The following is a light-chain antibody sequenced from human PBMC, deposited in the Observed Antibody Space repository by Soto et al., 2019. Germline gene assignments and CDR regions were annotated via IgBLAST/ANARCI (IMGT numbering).Light chain of an antibody. CDR3: QQYHTDWT. Sequence: DIQMTQSPSTLSASVGDTVTITCRASESIDNWLAWYQQKPGKAPKLLIFAASTLLGGVPSRFSGRGSGTEFTLPISSLQADDFATYYCQQYHTDWTFGQGTKVDIK. CDR2: AAS. CDR1: ESIDNW. V-gene: IGKV1-5*01. J-gene: IGKJ1*01.